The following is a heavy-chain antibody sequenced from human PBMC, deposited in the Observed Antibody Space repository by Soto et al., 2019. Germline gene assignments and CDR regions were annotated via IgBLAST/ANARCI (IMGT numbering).Heavy chain of an antibody. CDR1: GGSISSTDHY. CDR2: IYYAGST. V-gene: IGHV4-39*01. D-gene: IGHD2-15*01. J-gene: IGHJ6*02. CDR3: ARLVFHCLRGSCDDYNFYGLDV. Sequence: QLQESGPGLVKASETLSLTCTVSGGSISSTDHYWGWIRQPPGKGLEWLGSIYYAGSTFHNPSHKRRATISVDTSRNQFSLRLSYVTASDTAVYYCARLVFHCLRGSCDDYNFYGLDVWGQGTTVTVSS.